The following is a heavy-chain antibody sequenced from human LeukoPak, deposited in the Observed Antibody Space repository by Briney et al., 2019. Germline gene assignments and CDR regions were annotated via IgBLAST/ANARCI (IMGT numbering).Heavy chain of an antibody. Sequence: GGSLRLSCAASGFTFNTYAMSWVRQAPGKGLEWVSAISGSGGSTYYADSVKGRFTISRDNSKNTLYLQMDSLRADDTAVYYCAKTDSSGHYWGQGTLVTVSS. J-gene: IGHJ4*02. CDR1: GFTFNTYA. V-gene: IGHV3-23*01. CDR3: AKTDSSGHY. D-gene: IGHD6-19*01. CDR2: ISGSGGST.